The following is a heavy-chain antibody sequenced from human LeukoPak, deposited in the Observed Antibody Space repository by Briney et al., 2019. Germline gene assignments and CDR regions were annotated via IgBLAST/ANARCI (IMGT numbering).Heavy chain of an antibody. CDR1: GGTFSSYA. Sequence: SVTVSCKASGGTFSSYAISWVRQAPGQGLEWMGGIIPIFGTANYPQKFQGRVTITADESTSTAYMELSSLRSEDTAVYYCARTAGDYGDYVYYYGMDVWGQGTTVTVSS. J-gene: IGHJ6*02. CDR2: IIPIFGTA. V-gene: IGHV1-69*01. CDR3: ARTAGDYGDYVYYYGMDV. D-gene: IGHD4-17*01.